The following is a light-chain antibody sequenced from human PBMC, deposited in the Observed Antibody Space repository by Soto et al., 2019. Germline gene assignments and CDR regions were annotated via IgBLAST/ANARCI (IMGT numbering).Light chain of an antibody. V-gene: IGKV1-5*03. CDR3: QQYNNYPRT. CDR2: NAS. J-gene: IGKJ4*01. Sequence: DIQMTQSPSTLSSSVGDTVTITCRASQSISTWLAWYQQKPGKAPKLLIYNASSLESGLPSRFSGSGSGTEFTLTISSLQPDDFATYYCQQYNNYPRTFGGGTKVEIK. CDR1: QSISTW.